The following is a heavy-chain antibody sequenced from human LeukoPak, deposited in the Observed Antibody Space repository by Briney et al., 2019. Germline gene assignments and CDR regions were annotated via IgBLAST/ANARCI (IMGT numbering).Heavy chain of an antibody. J-gene: IGHJ5*02. Sequence: PGGSLRLSCAASGFTFSSYAMSWVRQAPGKGLEWVSAISGSGGSTYYADSVKGRFTISRDNSKNTLYLQMNSLRAEDTAIYYCAKDLKVTAIRNWFDPWGQGTLVTVSS. CDR1: GFTFSSYA. V-gene: IGHV3-23*01. CDR3: AKDLKVTAIRNWFDP. D-gene: IGHD2-21*02. CDR2: ISGSGGST.